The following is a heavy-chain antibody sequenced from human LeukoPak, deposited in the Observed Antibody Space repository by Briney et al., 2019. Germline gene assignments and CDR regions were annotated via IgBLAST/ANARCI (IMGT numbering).Heavy chain of an antibody. CDR3: AREDYDSSGPLFDY. D-gene: IGHD3-22*01. Sequence: SWVRQAQGKGLEWIGYIYYSGSTYYNPSLKSRVTISVDTSKNQFSLKLSSVTAADTAVYYCAREDYDSSGPLFDYWGQGTLVTVSS. V-gene: IGHV4-30-4*08. J-gene: IGHJ4*02. CDR2: IYYSGST.